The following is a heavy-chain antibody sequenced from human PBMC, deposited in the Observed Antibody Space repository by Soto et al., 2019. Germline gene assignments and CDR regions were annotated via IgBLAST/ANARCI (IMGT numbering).Heavy chain of an antibody. V-gene: IGHV1-69*01. CDR3: ARVGHITNYGMAV. CDR2: IIPFFGTS. Sequence: QVQLVQPGAEVKKPGSSVKVSCEASGGTFSSYPINWVRQAPGQGLEWMGGIIPFFGTSNYAQKFQGRVTITADDSTSTAYMELRSLRSEDTAVYYCARVGHITNYGMAVCGQGTTVTVSS. J-gene: IGHJ6*02. D-gene: IGHD1-26*01. CDR1: GGTFSSYP.